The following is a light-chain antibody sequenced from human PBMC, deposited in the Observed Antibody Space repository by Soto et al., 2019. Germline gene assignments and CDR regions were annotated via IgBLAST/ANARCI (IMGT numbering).Light chain of an antibody. CDR3: LQTYSTPGT. Sequence: DIQVTQSPSSLSASVGDRVTITCRASQSISGYLNWYQQKPGRAPNLLIYTAFSLQSGVPSRFSGSASGTDFTLTISSLQPEDFATYYCLQTYSTPGTFGQGTRLEIK. CDR1: QSISGY. CDR2: TAF. J-gene: IGKJ5*01. V-gene: IGKV1-39*01.